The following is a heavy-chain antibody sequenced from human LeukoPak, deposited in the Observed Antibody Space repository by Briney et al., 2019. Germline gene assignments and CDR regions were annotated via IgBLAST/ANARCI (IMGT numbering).Heavy chain of an antibody. CDR2: ISYDGGNK. CDR1: GFPLSRHD. J-gene: IGHJ3*01. V-gene: IGHV3-30*18. CDR3: AEGTHYYERSRYWGAFDP. D-gene: IGHD3-22*01. Sequence: RGSPRLSCAASGFPLSRHDIHWVRQAPGKGLEWVVVISYDGGNKYYADSVKGRFAISRDNSKNTLYLQMNSLRAEDTAVYYCAEGTHYYERSRYWGAFDPWWQGTMVTVSS.